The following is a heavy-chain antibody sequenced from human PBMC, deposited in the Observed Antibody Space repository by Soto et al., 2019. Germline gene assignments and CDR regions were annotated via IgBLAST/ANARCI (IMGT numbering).Heavy chain of an antibody. V-gene: IGHV4-31*03. J-gene: IGHJ6*02. CDR1: GGSISSGGYY. D-gene: IGHD1-1*01. CDR2: IYYSGST. Sequence: QVQLQESGPGLVKPSQTLSLTCTVSGGSISSGGYYWSWIRQHPGKGLEWIGYIYYSGSTYYNPALKSRVTISVDTSKNQFSLKLSSVTAADTAVYYCAREPSHLDGNDGGGGMDVWGQGTTVTVSS. CDR3: AREPSHLDGNDGGGGMDV.